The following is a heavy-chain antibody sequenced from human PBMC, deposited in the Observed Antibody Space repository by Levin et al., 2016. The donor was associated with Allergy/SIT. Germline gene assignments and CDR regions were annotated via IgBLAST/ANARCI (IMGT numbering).Heavy chain of an antibody. D-gene: IGHD3-3*01. J-gene: IGHJ6*02. V-gene: IGHV1-8*01. CDR2: MNPNSGNT. CDR3: ARFLEWLPQPGIYYYYYYGMDV. Sequence: WVRQAPGQGLEWMGWMNPNSGNTGYAQKFQGRVTMTRNTSISTAYMELSSLRSEDTAVYYCARFLEWLPQPGIYYYYYYGMDVWGQGTTVTVSS.